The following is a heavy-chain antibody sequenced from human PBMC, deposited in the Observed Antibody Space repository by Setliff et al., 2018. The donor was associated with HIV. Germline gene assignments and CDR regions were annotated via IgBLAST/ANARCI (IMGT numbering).Heavy chain of an antibody. CDR2: ISHHNGDK. V-gene: IGHV1-2*02. J-gene: IGHJ4*02. CDR1: GYTFADYF. D-gene: IGHD7-27*01. CDR3: ARQLSNSLDY. Sequence: ASVKVSCKASGYTFADYFLHWVRQAPGQGLEWMGWISHHNGDKNIPQRFRGRVTLTRDTSSSTAYMELSGLRSDDTAMYYCARQLSNSLDYWGQGTLVTVSS.